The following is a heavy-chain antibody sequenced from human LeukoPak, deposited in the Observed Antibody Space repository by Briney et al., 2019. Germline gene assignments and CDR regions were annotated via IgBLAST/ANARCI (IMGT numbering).Heavy chain of an antibody. CDR1: GGSISSSSYY. Sequence: SETLSLTCTVSGGSISSSSYYWGWIRQPPGKGLEWIGSIYYSGSTYYNPSLKSRVIVSSDTSKNQFSLMLNSVTAADTAVYYCARGGLRKRTFDYWGQGTLVTVSS. J-gene: IGHJ4*02. D-gene: IGHD2-8*01. V-gene: IGHV4-39*07. CDR2: IYYSGST. CDR3: ARGGLRKRTFDY.